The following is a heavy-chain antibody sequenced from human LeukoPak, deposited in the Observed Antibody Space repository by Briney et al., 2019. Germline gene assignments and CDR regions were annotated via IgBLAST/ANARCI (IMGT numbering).Heavy chain of an antibody. Sequence: SGTLSLTCTVSGGSINSGDYYWSWIRQPPGKGLEWIGYIYYTGTTYYNPSLKSRVTISVDTSKNQFSLKLSSVTAADTAVYYCARYGSRTFDYWGQGTLVTVSS. V-gene: IGHV4-30-4*01. J-gene: IGHJ4*02. CDR2: IYYTGTT. D-gene: IGHD3-10*01. CDR1: GGSINSGDYY. CDR3: ARYGSRTFDY.